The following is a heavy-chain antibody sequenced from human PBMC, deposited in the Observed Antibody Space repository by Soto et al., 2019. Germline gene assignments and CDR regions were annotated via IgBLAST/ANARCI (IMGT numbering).Heavy chain of an antibody. Sequence: HPGGSLRLSCAASGFTFSSYGMHWVRQAPGKGLEWVAVISYDGSNKYYADSVKGRFTISRDNSKNTLYLQMNSLRAEDTAVYYCAKRPWLFGQNAFDIWGQGTIVTVS. CDR3: AKRPWLFGQNAFDI. D-gene: IGHD3-22*01. J-gene: IGHJ3*02. CDR2: ISYDGSNK. V-gene: IGHV3-30*18. CDR1: GFTFSSYG.